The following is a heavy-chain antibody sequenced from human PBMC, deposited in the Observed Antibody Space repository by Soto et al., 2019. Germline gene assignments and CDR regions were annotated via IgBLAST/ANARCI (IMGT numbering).Heavy chain of an antibody. CDR1: GFTFNNYA. CDR2: ISATGGST. CDR3: AKDRLAGNFDY. Sequence: EVQVLDSGGGLVQPGGSLRPSCAASGFTFNNYAMNWVRQAPGKGLEWVATISATGGSTYYADSVKGRFTISRDNSKNTLYLQMNGLRVEDTAVYYCAKDRLAGNFDYWGQGTQVTVSS. V-gene: IGHV3-23*01. J-gene: IGHJ4*02.